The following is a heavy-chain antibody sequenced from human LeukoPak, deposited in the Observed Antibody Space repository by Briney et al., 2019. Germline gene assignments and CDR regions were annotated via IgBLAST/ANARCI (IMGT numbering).Heavy chain of an antibody. CDR1: GGSISSGDYY. J-gene: IGHJ4*02. V-gene: IGHV4-30-4*01. Sequence: SQTLSLTCTVSGGSISSGDYYWSWIRQPPGKGLEWIGYIYYSGSTYYNPSLKSRVTISVDTSKNQFSLKLSSVTAADTAVYYCARVFMVRGAYFDYWGQGTLVTVSS. CDR2: IYYSGST. CDR3: ARVFMVRGAYFDY. D-gene: IGHD3-10*01.